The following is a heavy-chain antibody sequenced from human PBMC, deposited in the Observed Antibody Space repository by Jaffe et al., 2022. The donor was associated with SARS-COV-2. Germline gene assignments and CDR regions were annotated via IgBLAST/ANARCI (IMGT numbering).Heavy chain of an antibody. CDR2: INAGNGNT. CDR3: ARVVVKWLARGDAFDI. V-gene: IGHV1-3*01. J-gene: IGHJ3*02. D-gene: IGHD6-19*01. CDR1: GYTFTSYA. Sequence: QVQLVQSGAEVKKPGASVKVSCKASGYTFTSYAMHWVRQAPGQRLEWMGWINAGNGNTKYSQKFQGRVTITRDTSASTAYMELSSLRSEDTAVYYCARVVVKWLARGDAFDIWGQGTMVTVSS.